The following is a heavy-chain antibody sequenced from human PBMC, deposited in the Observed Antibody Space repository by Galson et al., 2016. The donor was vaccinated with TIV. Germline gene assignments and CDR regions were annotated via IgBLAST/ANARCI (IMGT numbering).Heavy chain of an antibody. CDR1: GDSVSARSSY. J-gene: IGHJ4*02. V-gene: IGHV4-39*01. D-gene: IGHD5-24*01. CDR3: AKTGRDAYNFNF. CDR2: IYFYGNT. Sequence: ETLSLTCIVSGDSVSARSSYWGWIRQPPGKGLEWIGNIYFYGNTYYNPSLKSRVTMSIDTSKNQFSLQLTSVTAADTALYYCAKTGRDAYNFNFWGQGALVTVSS.